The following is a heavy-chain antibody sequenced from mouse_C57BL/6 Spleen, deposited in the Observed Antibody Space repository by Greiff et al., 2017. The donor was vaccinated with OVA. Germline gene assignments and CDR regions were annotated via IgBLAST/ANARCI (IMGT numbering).Heavy chain of an antibody. V-gene: IGHV1-69*01. CDR2: IDPSDSYT. CDR1: GYTFTSYW. Sequence: VQLQQPGAELVMPGASVKLSCKASGYTFTSYWMHWVKQRPGQGLEWIGEIDPSDSYTNYNQKFKGKSTLTVDKSSSTAYMQLSSLTSEDSAVYYCARRGYYAYFDYWGQGTTLTVSS. J-gene: IGHJ2*01. CDR3: ARRGYYAYFDY. D-gene: IGHD1-1*01.